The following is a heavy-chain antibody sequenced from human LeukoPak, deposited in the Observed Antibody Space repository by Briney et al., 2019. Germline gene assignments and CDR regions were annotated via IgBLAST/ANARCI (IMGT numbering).Heavy chain of an antibody. Sequence: PSETLSLTCAVYGGSFSGYYWSWIRQPPGKGLEWIGEINHSGSTNYNPSLKSRVTISVDTSKNQFSLKLSSVTAADTAVYYCARLVSDIVVVPAAIYYYYYYMDVWGKGTTATVSS. V-gene: IGHV4-34*01. D-gene: IGHD2-2*01. J-gene: IGHJ6*03. CDR3: ARLVSDIVVVPAAIYYYYYYMDV. CDR1: GGSFSGYY. CDR2: INHSGST.